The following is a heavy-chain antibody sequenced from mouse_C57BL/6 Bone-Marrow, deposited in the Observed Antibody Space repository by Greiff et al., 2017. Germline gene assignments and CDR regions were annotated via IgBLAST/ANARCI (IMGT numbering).Heavy chain of an antibody. CDR1: GYTFTSYW. CDR3: ARTPRGLYYFDY. V-gene: IGHV1-64*01. D-gene: IGHD3-3*01. Sequence: QVQLKQPGAELVKPGASVKLSCKASGYTFTSYWMHWVKQRPGQGLEWIGMIHPNSGSTNYNEKFKSKATLTVDKSSSTAYMQLSSLTSEDSAVYYCARTPRGLYYFDYWGQGTTLTVSS. J-gene: IGHJ2*01. CDR2: IHPNSGST.